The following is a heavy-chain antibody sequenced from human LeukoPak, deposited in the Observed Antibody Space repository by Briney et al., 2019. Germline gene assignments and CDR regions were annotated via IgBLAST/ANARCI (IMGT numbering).Heavy chain of an antibody. Sequence: ASVKVSCKASGGTFSSYAISWVRQAPGQGLEWMGGIIPIFGTANYAQKFQGRVTITADKSTSTAYMELSSLRSEDTAVYYCARGGDYGDYYYYYMDVWGKGTTVTVSS. CDR2: IIPIFGTA. CDR3: ARGGDYGDYYYYYMDV. CDR1: GGTFSSYA. J-gene: IGHJ6*03. D-gene: IGHD4-17*01. V-gene: IGHV1-69*06.